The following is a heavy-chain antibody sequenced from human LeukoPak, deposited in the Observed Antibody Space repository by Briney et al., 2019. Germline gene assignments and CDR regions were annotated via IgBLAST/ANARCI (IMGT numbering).Heavy chain of an antibody. CDR1: GFTFRNYW. Sequence: GGSLRLSCEASGFTFRNYWMSWVRQTPGAGREWVANIKQDGSRQYYVDSGKGRFAISRDNAKNVLFLEMNSLRDEDTAIYYCVRDDWGPGDHWGQGTVVTVSS. CDR3: VRDDWGPGDH. CDR2: IKQDGSRQ. V-gene: IGHV3-7*03. J-gene: IGHJ5*02. D-gene: IGHD3-16*01.